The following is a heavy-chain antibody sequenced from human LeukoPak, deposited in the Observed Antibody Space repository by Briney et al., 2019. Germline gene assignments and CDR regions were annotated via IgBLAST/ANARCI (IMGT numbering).Heavy chain of an antibody. Sequence: GGSLRLSCAASGFTFSRYAMHWVRQAPGKGLEWVAVISDDETFTLYGDSARGRFTISRDSSKNTLYLQMNSLRPEDTAVYYCARAGDGSGSSTDYWGQGTLVTVSS. J-gene: IGHJ4*02. D-gene: IGHD3-10*01. CDR3: ARAGDGSGSSTDY. V-gene: IGHV3-30*04. CDR2: ISDDETFT. CDR1: GFTFSRYA.